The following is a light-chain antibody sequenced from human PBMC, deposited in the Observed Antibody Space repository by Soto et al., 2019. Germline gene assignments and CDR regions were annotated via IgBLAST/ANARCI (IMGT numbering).Light chain of an antibody. CDR2: EVS. J-gene: IGLJ3*02. CDR1: SSDVGGYNY. Sequence: QSALTQPASVSXSPGQSITISCTGTSSDVGGYNYVSWYQQHPGKAPKLMIYEVSNRPSGVSNRFSGSKSGNTASLTISGLQAEDEADYYCSSYTSSSTNWVFGGGTKLTVL. V-gene: IGLV2-14*01. CDR3: SSYTSSSTNWV.